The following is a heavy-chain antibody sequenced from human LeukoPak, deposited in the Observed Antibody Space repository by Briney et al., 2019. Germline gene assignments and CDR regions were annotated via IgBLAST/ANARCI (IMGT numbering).Heavy chain of an antibody. CDR1: GGSISSYY. V-gene: IGHV4-59*01. CDR2: IYYSGST. J-gene: IGHJ3*02. D-gene: IGHD1-14*01. CDR3: ARDRVGTTQGVAFDI. Sequence: SETLSLTCTVSGGSISSYYWSWIRQPPGKGLEWIGYIYYSGSTNYNPSLKSRVTISVDTSKNQFSLKLGSVTAADTAVYYCARDRVGTTQGVAFDIWGQGTMVTVSS.